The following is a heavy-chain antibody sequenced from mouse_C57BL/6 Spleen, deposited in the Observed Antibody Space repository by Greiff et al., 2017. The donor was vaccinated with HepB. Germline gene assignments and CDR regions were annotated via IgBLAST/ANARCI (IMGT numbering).Heavy chain of an antibody. CDR1: GYAFSSSW. Sequence: QVQLQQSGPELVKPGASVKISCKASGYAFSSSWMNWVKQRPGKGLEWIGRIYPGDGDTNYNGKFKGKATLTADKSSSTAYMQLSSLTSEDSAVYFCARYYYGSSCWYFDVWGTGTTVTVSS. V-gene: IGHV1-82*01. D-gene: IGHD1-1*01. CDR3: ARYYYGSSCWYFDV. CDR2: IYPGDGDT. J-gene: IGHJ1*03.